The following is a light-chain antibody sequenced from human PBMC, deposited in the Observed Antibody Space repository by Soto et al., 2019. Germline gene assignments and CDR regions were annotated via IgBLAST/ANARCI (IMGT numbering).Light chain of an antibody. CDR2: GNS. Sequence: QSVLTQPPSVSGAPGQRGTISCTGSRSNIGAGYYVHWYQQLPGTAPKLLIYGNSNRPSGVPDRFSGSKSGTSASLAITGIQAEDEADYYCQSYDSSLSGVVFGGGTKLTVL. V-gene: IGLV1-40*01. J-gene: IGLJ2*01. CDR3: QSYDSSLSGVV. CDR1: RSNIGAGYY.